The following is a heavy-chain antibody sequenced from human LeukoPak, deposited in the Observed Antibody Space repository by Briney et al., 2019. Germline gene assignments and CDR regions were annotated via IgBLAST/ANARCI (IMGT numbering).Heavy chain of an antibody. CDR1: GYSISSGYY. CDR2: IYHSGST. J-gene: IGHJ4*02. Sequence: PSETLSLTCTVSGYSISSGYYWGWIRQPPGKGLEWIGSIYHSGSTYYNPSLKSRVTISVDTSKNQFSLKLSSVTAADTAVYYCARVGIRWYPNYHFDYWGQGTLVTVSS. D-gene: IGHD4-23*01. V-gene: IGHV4-38-2*02. CDR3: ARVGIRWYPNYHFDY.